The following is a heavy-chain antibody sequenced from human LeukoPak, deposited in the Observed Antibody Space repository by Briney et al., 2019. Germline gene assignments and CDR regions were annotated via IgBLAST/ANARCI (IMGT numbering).Heavy chain of an antibody. Sequence: PGGSLRLSCAASGFTFSSYEMNWVRQAPGKGLEWVSSISSSSSYIYYADSVKGRFTISRDNAKNSLYLQMNSLRAEDTAVYYCAKSIAVAGFDYWGQGTLVTVSS. CDR3: AKSIAVAGFDY. CDR2: ISSSSSYI. V-gene: IGHV3-21*01. D-gene: IGHD6-19*01. J-gene: IGHJ4*02. CDR1: GFTFSSYE.